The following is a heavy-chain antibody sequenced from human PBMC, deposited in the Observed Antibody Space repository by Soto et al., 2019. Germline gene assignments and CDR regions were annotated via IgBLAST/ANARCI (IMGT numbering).Heavy chain of an antibody. CDR2: IIPIFGTA. Sequence: ASVKVSCKASGGTFSSYAISWVRQAPGQGLEWMGGIIPIFGTANYAQKFQGRVTITADESTSTANMELSSLRSEDTAVYYCASSATTADYYYVMDVWRQGTTVNVSS. CDR1: GGTFSSYA. J-gene: IGHJ6*02. V-gene: IGHV1-69*13. CDR3: ASSATTADYYYVMDV. D-gene: IGHD1-26*01.